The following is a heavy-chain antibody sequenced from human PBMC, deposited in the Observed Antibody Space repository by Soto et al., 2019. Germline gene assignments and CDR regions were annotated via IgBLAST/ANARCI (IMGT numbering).Heavy chain of an antibody. CDR2: INPSGGST. CDR3: ARDSAPYYDLLPSIYGMDV. Sequence: ASVKVSCKASGYTFTSYYMHWVRQAPGQGLEWMGIINPSGGSTSYAQKFQGRVTMTRDTSTSTVYMELSSLRSEDTAVYYCARDSAPYYDLLPSIYGMDVWGQGTTVTVSS. V-gene: IGHV1-46*01. D-gene: IGHD3-9*01. J-gene: IGHJ6*02. CDR1: GYTFTSYY.